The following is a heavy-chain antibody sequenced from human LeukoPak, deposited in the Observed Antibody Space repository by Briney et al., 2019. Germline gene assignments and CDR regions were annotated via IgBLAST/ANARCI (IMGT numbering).Heavy chain of an antibody. CDR3: AKDQPAEYCSSISCYTGIFDY. D-gene: IGHD2-2*02. CDR1: GFTVSSNY. Sequence: GGSLRLSCAASGFTVSSNYMSWVRQAPGKGLEWVSVIYSGGSTYYADSVKGRFTISRDNSKNTLYLQMNSLRAEDTAVYYCAKDQPAEYCSSISCYTGIFDYWRQGTLVTVSS. J-gene: IGHJ4*02. CDR2: IYSGGST. V-gene: IGHV3-53*01.